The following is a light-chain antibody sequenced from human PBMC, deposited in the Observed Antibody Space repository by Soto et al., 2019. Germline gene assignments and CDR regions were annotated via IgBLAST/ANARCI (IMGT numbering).Light chain of an antibody. J-gene: IGKJ5*01. CDR3: QQFNSYPQIT. Sequence: AIQLTQSPSSLSASVGDRVTITCRASQGISSALAWYQQKPGKAPKLLIYDASSLESGVTSRFSGRGSGTDFTLTISRLQPEDFATYYCQQFNSYPQITFGQGTRLEIK. CDR2: DAS. V-gene: IGKV1-13*02. CDR1: QGISSA.